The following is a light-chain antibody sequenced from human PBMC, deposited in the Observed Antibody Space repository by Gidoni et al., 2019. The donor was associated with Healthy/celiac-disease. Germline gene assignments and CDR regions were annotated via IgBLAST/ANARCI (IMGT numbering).Light chain of an antibody. Sequence: EIVLTQYPGTLSLSPGERATHSSRASQSVSRSYLSLYQQKPGQAPHLLIYGASSRATGIPDRFSGSGSGTDFTLTISRLEPEDFAVYYCQQYGSSPRTFGQETKVEIK. CDR3: QQYGSSPRT. J-gene: IGKJ1*01. CDR1: QSVSRSY. V-gene: IGKV3-20*01. CDR2: GAS.